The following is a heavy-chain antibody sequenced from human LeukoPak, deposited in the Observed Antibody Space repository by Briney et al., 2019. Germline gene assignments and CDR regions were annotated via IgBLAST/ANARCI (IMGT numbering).Heavy chain of an antibody. CDR3: ARVGYGSGSWGWFDP. D-gene: IGHD3-10*01. CDR2: IYYSGTT. CDR1: GGSISGFF. Sequence: SETLSLTCTVSGGSISGFFWTWVRQSPGKGPEYMGYIYYSGTTGYNPTLKSRVSMSVDTSKNQFFLNLTSVTAADTATYYCARVGYGSGSWGWFDPWGQGTLVTVSS. J-gene: IGHJ5*02. V-gene: IGHV4-59*01.